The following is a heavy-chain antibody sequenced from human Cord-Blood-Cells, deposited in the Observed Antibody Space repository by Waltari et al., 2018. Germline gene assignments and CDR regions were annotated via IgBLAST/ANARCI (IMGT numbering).Heavy chain of an antibody. CDR3: ARVPWVLEWLLSTDYYYGMDV. CDR2: INHSGST. D-gene: IGHD3-3*01. CDR1: GGSFSGYY. V-gene: IGHV4-34*01. Sequence: QVQLQQWGAGLLKPSETLSLTFAVYGGSFSGYYWSRVRQPPGKGLEGLGEINHSGSTNYNPSLKSRVTISVDTSKNQFSLKLSSVTAADTAVYYCARVPWVLEWLLSTDYYYGMDVWGQGTTVTVSS. J-gene: IGHJ6*02.